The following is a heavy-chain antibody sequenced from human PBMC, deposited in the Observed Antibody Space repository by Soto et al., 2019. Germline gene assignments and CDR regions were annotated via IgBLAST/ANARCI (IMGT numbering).Heavy chain of an antibody. CDR2: ISSSSSYI. V-gene: IGHV3-21*01. J-gene: IGHJ4*02. Sequence: PVGSLRLSCAASGFTFSSYSMNWVRQAPGKGLEWVSSISSSSSYIYYADSVKGRFTISRDNAKNSLYLQMNSLRAEDTAVYYCAVGRYYYDSSGYYAYWGQGTLVTVSS. CDR3: AVGRYYYDSSGYYAY. D-gene: IGHD3-22*01. CDR1: GFTFSSYS.